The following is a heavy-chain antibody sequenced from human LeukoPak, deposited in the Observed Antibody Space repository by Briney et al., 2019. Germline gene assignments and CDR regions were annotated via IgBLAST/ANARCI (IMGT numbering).Heavy chain of an antibody. J-gene: IGHJ4*02. V-gene: IGHV3-30-3*01. Sequence: PGGSLRLSCAASGFTFSSYAMHWVRQAPGKGLEWVAVISYDGSNKYYADSVKGRFTISRDNSKNTLYLQMNSLRAEDTAVYYCARDLGEFYSGSFDYWGQGTLVTVSS. CDR3: ARDLGEFYSGSFDY. CDR1: GFTFSSYA. CDR2: ISYDGSNK. D-gene: IGHD6-6*01.